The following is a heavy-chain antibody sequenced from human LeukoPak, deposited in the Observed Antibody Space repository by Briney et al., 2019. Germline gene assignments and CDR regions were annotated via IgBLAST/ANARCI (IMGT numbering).Heavy chain of an antibody. CDR1: GGTFSSYA. CDR2: IIPIFGTA. J-gene: IGHJ4*02. V-gene: IGHV1-69*13. CDR3: ARVNLGSSGYYLYYFDY. D-gene: IGHD3-22*01. Sequence: AASVKVSCKASGGTFSSYAISWVRQAPGQGLEWMVGIIPIFGTANYAQKFQGRVTITADESTSTAYMELSSLRSEDTAVYYCARVNLGSSGYYLYYFDYWGQGTLVTVSS.